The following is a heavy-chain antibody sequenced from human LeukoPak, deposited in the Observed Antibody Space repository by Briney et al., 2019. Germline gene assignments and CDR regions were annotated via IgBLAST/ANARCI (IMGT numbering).Heavy chain of an antibody. V-gene: IGHV3-23*01. CDR3: AKEGRNWGRDCIDY. CDR1: GFTFSSYA. Sequence: GGSLRLSCAASGFTFSSYAMHWVRQAPGKGLEWVSVISGSAASTSYADSVKGRFTISRDNSRNTLYLQMNNLRAEDTAVYYCAKEGRNWGRDCIDYWGQGTLVTVSS. D-gene: IGHD7-27*01. CDR2: ISGSAAST. J-gene: IGHJ4*02.